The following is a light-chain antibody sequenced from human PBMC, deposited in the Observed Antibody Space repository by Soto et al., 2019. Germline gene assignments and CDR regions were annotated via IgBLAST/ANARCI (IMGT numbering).Light chain of an antibody. CDR1: QGISSY. Sequence: FAPYPSSPAASVGEKVTNICRASQGISSYLAWYQQKPGKAPKLLIYAASTLQSGVPSRFSGSGSGTDFTLTISSLQPEDFATYYCQQVIPRTFGQGTRLEIK. CDR2: AAS. CDR3: QQVIPRT. J-gene: IGKJ5*01. V-gene: IGKV1-9*01.